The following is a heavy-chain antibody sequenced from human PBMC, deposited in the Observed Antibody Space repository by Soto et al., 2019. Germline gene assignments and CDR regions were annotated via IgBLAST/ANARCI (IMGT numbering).Heavy chain of an antibody. CDR2: INSDGSRT. D-gene: IGHD3-22*01. CDR1: GFTFSSYW. J-gene: IGHJ5*01. Sequence: EVQLVESGGGLVQPGGSLRLSCAASGFTFSSYWMHWVRQAPGKGLVWVSRINSDGSRTTYADSVKGRFTISRDNAKNMLHLQMHSLRAEDTAVYYCARALTYYYDIDSWGQGTLVTVSS. V-gene: IGHV3-74*01. CDR3: ARALTYYYDIDS.